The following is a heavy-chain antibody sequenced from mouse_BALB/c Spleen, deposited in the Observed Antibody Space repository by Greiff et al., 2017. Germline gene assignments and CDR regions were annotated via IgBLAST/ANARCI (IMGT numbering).Heavy chain of an antibody. V-gene: IGHV2-2*02. D-gene: IGHD2-4*01. CDR2: IWSGGST. CDR3: AKDYDEYAMDY. J-gene: IGHJ4*01. CDR1: GFSLTSYG. Sequence: VHLVESGPGLVQPSQSLSITCTVSGFSLTSYGVHWVRQSPGKGLEWLGVIWSGGSTDYNAAFISRLSISKDNSKSQVFFKMNSLQDNDTAIYYCAKDYDEYAMDYWGQGTSVTVSS.